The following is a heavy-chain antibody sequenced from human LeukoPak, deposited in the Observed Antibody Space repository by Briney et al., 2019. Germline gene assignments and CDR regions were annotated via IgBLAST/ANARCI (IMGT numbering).Heavy chain of an antibody. Sequence: GGSLRHSCTVSGLPFSDYAFSWVRQSPGKGLEWVGFIRISTYGATTEYSAPAKDRFTISRDDSRSLAYLQMNNLKMEDTAVYYCATHRLESHDIQFDYWRQGAPVIVSS. J-gene: IGHJ4*02. D-gene: IGHD1-1*01. CDR3: ATHRLESHDIQFDY. CDR1: GLPFSDYA. CDR2: IRISTYGATT. V-gene: IGHV3-49*04.